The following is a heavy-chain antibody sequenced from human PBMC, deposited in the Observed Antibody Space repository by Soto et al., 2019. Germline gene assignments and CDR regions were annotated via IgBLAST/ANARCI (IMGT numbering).Heavy chain of an antibody. D-gene: IGHD3-10*01. Sequence: HPGGSLRLSCAASGFTFSSYWMHWVRQAPGKGLVWVSRINSDGSSTSYADSVKGRFTISRDNAKNTLYLQMNSLRAEDTAVYYCARVPLLLYACDIWGQGTMVTVSS. CDR2: INSDGSST. V-gene: IGHV3-74*01. J-gene: IGHJ3*02. CDR3: ARVPLLLYACDI. CDR1: GFTFSSYW.